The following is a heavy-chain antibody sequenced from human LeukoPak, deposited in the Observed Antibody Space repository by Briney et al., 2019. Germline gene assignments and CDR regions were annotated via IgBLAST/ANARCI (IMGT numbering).Heavy chain of an antibody. CDR3: AELGITMIGGV. CDR2: MTYDGSSQ. D-gene: IGHD3-10*02. J-gene: IGHJ6*04. Sequence: GGSLRLSCAASGFTFRNFAMHWVRQAPGKGLQWVALMTYDGSSQYYADSVKGRFTISRDNSKNSLYLQMNSLRAEDTAVYYCAELGITMIGGVWGKGTTVTISS. V-gene: IGHV3-30-3*01. CDR1: GFTFRNFA.